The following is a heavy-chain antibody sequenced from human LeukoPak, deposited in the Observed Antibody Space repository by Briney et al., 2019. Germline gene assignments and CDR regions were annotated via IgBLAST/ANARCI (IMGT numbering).Heavy chain of an antibody. Sequence: GGSLRLSCAASGFIFNSYAMTWVRQAPGKGLEWVSAMSGSGGSTYYADSVKGRFTISRDNAKNTLYLQMNSLRAEDTAVYYCAKPAVAGAYYFDYWGQGTLVTVSS. J-gene: IGHJ4*02. CDR1: GFIFNSYA. D-gene: IGHD6-19*01. V-gene: IGHV3-23*01. CDR3: AKPAVAGAYYFDY. CDR2: MSGSGGST.